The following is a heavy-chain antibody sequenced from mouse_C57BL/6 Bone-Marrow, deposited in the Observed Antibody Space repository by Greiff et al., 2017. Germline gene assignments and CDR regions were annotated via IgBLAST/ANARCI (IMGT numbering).Heavy chain of an antibody. J-gene: IGHJ3*01. Sequence: DVQLQESGTVLVRPGASVKMSCKTSGYTFTSYWMHWVKQRPGQGLEWIGAIYPGNSDTSYNQKFKGKATLTAVTSASTAYMELSSLTNEDSAVYYCTFGYCSNSFAFWGRGTGVTVSA. D-gene: IGHD2-5*01. CDR2: IYPGNSDT. CDR1: GYTFTSYW. CDR3: TFGYCSNSFAF. V-gene: IGHV1-5*01.